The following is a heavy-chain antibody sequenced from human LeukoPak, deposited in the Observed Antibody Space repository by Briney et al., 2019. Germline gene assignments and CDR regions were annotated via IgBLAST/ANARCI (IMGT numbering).Heavy chain of an antibody. D-gene: IGHD3-16*01. V-gene: IGHV3-21*01. J-gene: IGHJ4*02. CDR1: GFAFSNYS. CDR2: ISNSGSHI. CDR3: ATLLLGPTEDY. Sequence: GGSLRLSCVVSGFAFSNYSMSWVRLAPGKGLEWVSSISNSGSHIYGADSVKGRFTISRDNAKNSLFLQMNSLRAEDAAVYYCATLLLGPTEDYWGQGTLVTVSS.